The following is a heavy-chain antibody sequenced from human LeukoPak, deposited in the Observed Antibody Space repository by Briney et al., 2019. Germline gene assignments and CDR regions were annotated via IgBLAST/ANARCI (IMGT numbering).Heavy chain of an antibody. CDR3: ARVYYDSSGYSDYFDY. J-gene: IGHJ4*02. Sequence: SETLSLTCTVSGGSISSYYWSWIRQPPGKGLEWIGYIYYSGSTNYNPSLKSRVTMSVDTSKNQFSLKLSSVTAADTAVYYCARVYYDSSGYSDYFDYWGQGTLVTVSS. D-gene: IGHD3-22*01. CDR2: IYYSGST. V-gene: IGHV4-59*08. CDR1: GGSISSYY.